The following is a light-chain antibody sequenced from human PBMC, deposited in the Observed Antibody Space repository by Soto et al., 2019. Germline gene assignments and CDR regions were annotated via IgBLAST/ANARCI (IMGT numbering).Light chain of an antibody. V-gene: IGKV3-11*01. CDR1: QSVSNY. CDR2: DAS. J-gene: IGKJ1*01. Sequence: EIVLTQSPATLSLSPGERATLSCRASQSVSNYLAWYQQKRGQAPRLLIYDASNRATGIPARFSGSGSGTDFTLTISSLEPEDFAVYYCQQRSNWPPWTFGQGTKVDIK. CDR3: QQRSNWPPWT.